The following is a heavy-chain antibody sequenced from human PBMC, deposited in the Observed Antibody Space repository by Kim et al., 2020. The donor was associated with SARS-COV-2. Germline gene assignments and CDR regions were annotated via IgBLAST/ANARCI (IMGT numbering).Heavy chain of an antibody. CDR2: ISSSGGST. D-gene: IGHD3-16*01. CDR1: GFTFSTYT. CDR3: AKDGGDGYSHDAFDI. Sequence: GGSLRLSCAASGFTFSTYTMHWVRQAPGKGLEYVSGISSSGGSTYHANSVRGRFTISRDNSKNTLYLQMGSLRAEDMAVYYCAKDGGDGYSHDAFDIWGQGTMVTVSS. V-gene: IGHV3-64*01. J-gene: IGHJ3*02.